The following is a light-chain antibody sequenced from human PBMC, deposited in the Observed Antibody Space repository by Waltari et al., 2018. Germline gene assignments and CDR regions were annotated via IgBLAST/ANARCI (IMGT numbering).Light chain of an antibody. CDR2: GAS. V-gene: IGKV3-15*01. CDR1: QSVSSN. J-gene: IGKJ3*01. Sequence: EIVMTQSPATLSVSPGERATLSCRASQSVSSNLAWYQQKPGQAPRLLIYGASTRATGIPARFSGIGSGTEFTLTISSMQSEDFAVYYCQQYNNWPPLFTFGXGXKVDIK. CDR3: QQYNNWPPLFT.